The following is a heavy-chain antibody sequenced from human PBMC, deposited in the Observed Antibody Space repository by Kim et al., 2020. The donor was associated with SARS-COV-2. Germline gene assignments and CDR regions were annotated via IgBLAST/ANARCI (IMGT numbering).Heavy chain of an antibody. CDR3: ARDPYYGDYGVGWFDP. CDR2: IYYSGST. CDR1: GGSISSGGYY. D-gene: IGHD4-17*01. Sequence: SETLSLTCTVSGGSISSGGYYWSWIRQHPGKGLEWIGYIYYSGSTYYNPSLKSRVTISVDTSKNQFSLKLSSVTAADTAVYYCARDPYYGDYGVGWFDPWGQGTLGTVSS. V-gene: IGHV4-31*03. J-gene: IGHJ5*02.